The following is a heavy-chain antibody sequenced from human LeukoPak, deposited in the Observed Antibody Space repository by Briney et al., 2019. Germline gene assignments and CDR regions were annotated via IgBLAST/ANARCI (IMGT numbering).Heavy chain of an antibody. D-gene: IGHD2-2*01. J-gene: IGHJ4*02. V-gene: IGHV1-2*02. CDR1: GYTFTGYF. CDR2: INPNSGGT. Sequence: ASVKVSCKASGYTFTGYFMHWVRQAPGQGLEWMGWINPNSGGTNYAQKFQGRVTMTRDTSISTAYMELSRLRSDDTAVYYCARGGYCSSTSCHPIFDYWGQGTLVTVSS. CDR3: ARGGYCSSTSCHPIFDY.